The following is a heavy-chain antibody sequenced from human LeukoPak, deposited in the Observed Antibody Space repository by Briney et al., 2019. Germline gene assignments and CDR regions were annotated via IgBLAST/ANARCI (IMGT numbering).Heavy chain of an antibody. V-gene: IGHV3-23*01. CDR2: TSGSGGST. Sequence: GESLRLSCAASGFTFSSYAMSWVRQAPGKGLEWVSATSGSGGSTYYADSVKGRFTISRDNSKNTLYLQMNSLRAEDTAVYYCAKGGGLWFGELFDYWGQGTLVTVSS. J-gene: IGHJ4*02. CDR1: GFTFSSYA. D-gene: IGHD3-10*01. CDR3: AKGGGLWFGELFDY.